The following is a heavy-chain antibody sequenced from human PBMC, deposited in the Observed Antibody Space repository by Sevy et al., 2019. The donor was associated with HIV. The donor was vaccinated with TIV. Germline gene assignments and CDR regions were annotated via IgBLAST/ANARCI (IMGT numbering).Heavy chain of an antibody. J-gene: IGHJ5*02. CDR3: AKALVETEDKNEFDP. CDR2: ISISGADK. D-gene: IGHD2-8*02. V-gene: IGHV3-23*01. CDR1: GFTLSSYA. Sequence: GSLRLSCAASGFTLSSYAMSRVRQAPGKGLEWVSSISISGADKYYADSVKGRFTISRDNSQNRLYLQMNSLRAEDTALYYCAKALVETEDKNEFDPWGQGTLVTVSS.